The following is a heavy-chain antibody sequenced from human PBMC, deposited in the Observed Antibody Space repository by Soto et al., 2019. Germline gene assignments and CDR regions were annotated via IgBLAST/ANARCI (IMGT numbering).Heavy chain of an antibody. D-gene: IGHD6-25*01. CDR2: ISGSGGTT. CDR1: GFTFSSYA. J-gene: IGHJ4*02. V-gene: IGHV3-23*01. CDR3: AKFFVETGGSSGWPWSFHY. Sequence: EVQLLESGGGLVQPGRSLRLSCAASGFTFSSYAMSWVRQAPGKGLEWVSAISGSGGTTYYADSVKGRFTISRDHSKNTLFPQMNSLRAEATAVYYCAKFFVETGGSSGWPWSFHYWGQGTLVTVSS.